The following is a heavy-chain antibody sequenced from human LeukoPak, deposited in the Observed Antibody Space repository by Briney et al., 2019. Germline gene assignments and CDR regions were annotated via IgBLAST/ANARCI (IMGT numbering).Heavy chain of an antibody. V-gene: IGHV3-23*01. D-gene: IGHD3-22*01. J-gene: IGHJ4*02. CDR1: GFTFSSYA. Sequence: GGPLRLSCAASGFTFSSYAMSWVRQAPGKGLEWVSAISGSGGSTYYADSVKGRFTISRDNSKNTLYLQMNSLRAEDTAVYYCAKDRDTYYCDSSGYCEFDYRGQGTLVTVSS. CDR2: ISGSGGST. CDR3: AKDRDTYYCDSSGYCEFDY.